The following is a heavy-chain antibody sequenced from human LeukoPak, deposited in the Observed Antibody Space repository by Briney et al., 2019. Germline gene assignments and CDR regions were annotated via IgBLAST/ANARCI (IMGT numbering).Heavy chain of an antibody. J-gene: IGHJ3*02. CDR2: INPNNGGT. Sequence: ASVKVSCKASGYTFISYGVSWVRQAPGQGLEWMGRINPNNGGTNYAQKFQGRVTMTRDMSMSTAYMELSRLRSVDTAVYYCAGEDNSSGYRPFDIGGKGTMVTV. V-gene: IGHV1-2*06. CDR1: GYTFISYG. CDR3: AGEDNSSGYRPFDI. D-gene: IGHD3-22*01.